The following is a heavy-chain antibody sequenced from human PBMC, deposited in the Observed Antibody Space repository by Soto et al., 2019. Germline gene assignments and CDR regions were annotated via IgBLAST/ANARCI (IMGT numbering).Heavy chain of an antibody. D-gene: IGHD5-12*01. V-gene: IGHV3-23*01. CDR3: AKARGVATILFGTDSGMDV. CDR2: ISGSGGST. CDR1: GFTFSSYA. J-gene: IGHJ6*02. Sequence: GGSLRLSCAASGFTFSSYAMSWVRQAPGKGLEWVSAISGSGGSTYYADSVKGRFTISRDNSKNTLYLQMNSLRAEDPAVYYCAKARGVATILFGTDSGMDVWGQGTTVTVSS.